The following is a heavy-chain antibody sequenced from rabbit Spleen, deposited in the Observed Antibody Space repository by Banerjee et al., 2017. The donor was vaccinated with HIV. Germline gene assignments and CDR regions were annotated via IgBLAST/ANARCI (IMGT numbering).Heavy chain of an antibody. V-gene: IGHV1S45*01. Sequence: QEQLVESGGGLVQPEGSLTLTCKASGFSFSDRDVMCWVRQAPGKGLQWIACINASTGKPVYATWASGRFTISRTSSTTVTLHMTSLTAADGATYFCARDLVGVIGWNFYLWGQGTLVTVS. CDR1: GFSFSDRDV. CDR3: ARDLVGVIGWNFYL. CDR2: INASTGKP. D-gene: IGHD2-1*01. J-gene: IGHJ4*01.